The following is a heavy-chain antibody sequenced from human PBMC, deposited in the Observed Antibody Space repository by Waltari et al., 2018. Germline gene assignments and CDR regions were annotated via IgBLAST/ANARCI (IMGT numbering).Heavy chain of an antibody. CDR1: GYTFSNFG. CDR3: ARGGGPRTIVAVTIDF. J-gene: IGHJ4*02. Sequence: QVQLVQSGAEVKKPGASVKVSCKASGYTFSNFGINWVRQAPGQGLEWMGWISCYSGNTDYEQKLQGRVTMTTDTSTNTAYLELRGLRSDDTAVYYCARGGGPRTIVAVTIDFWGQGTLVTVSS. D-gene: IGHD6-19*01. CDR2: ISCYSGNT. V-gene: IGHV1-18*01.